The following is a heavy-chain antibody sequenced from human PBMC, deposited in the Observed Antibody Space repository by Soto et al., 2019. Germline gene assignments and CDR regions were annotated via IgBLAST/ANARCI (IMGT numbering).Heavy chain of an antibody. CDR2: ISAYNGNT. CDR1: GYTFTSYG. J-gene: IGHJ5*02. Sequence: ASVKVSCKASGYTFTSYGISWVRQAPGQGLEWMGWISAYNGNTNYAQKLQGRVTMTTDTSTSTAYMELRSLRSDDTAVYYCARDCSGGSCYLDNWFDPWGQGTLVTVSS. D-gene: IGHD2-15*01. V-gene: IGHV1-18*01. CDR3: ARDCSGGSCYLDNWFDP.